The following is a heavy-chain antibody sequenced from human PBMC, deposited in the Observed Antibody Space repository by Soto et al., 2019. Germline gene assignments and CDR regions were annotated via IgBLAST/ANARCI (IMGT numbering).Heavy chain of an antibody. CDR3: ARVDHYYDSSGLDY. Sequence: SETLSLTCTVSGGSISRSTYYWGWIRQPPGKGLEWIGTIYYSGSTYYNPSLKSRVTISVDTSKNQFSLKLSSVTAADTAVYYCARVDHYYDSSGLDYWGQGTLVTVSS. CDR1: GGSISRSTYY. D-gene: IGHD3-22*01. CDR2: IYYSGST. J-gene: IGHJ4*02. V-gene: IGHV4-39*01.